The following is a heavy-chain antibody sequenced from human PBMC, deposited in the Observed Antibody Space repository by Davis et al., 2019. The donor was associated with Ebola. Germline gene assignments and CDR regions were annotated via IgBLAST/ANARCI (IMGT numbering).Heavy chain of an antibody. CDR1: GFTFSSYW. J-gene: IGHJ2*01. CDR2: IKQDGSEK. Sequence: GESLKISCAASGFTFSSYWMSWVRQAPGKGLEWVANIKQDGSEKYYADSVKGRFTISRDNSKNTLYLQMNSLRAEDTAVYYCARVGNGDYDDWYFDLWGRGTLVTVSS. D-gene: IGHD4-17*01. CDR3: ARVGNGDYDDWYFDL. V-gene: IGHV3-7*01.